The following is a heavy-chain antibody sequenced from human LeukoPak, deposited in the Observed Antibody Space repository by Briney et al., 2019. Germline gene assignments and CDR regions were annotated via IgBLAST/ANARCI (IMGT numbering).Heavy chain of an antibody. D-gene: IGHD2-2*01. J-gene: IGHJ6*03. V-gene: IGHV3-48*04. CDR3: ARDPRYPHYYYMDV. CDR1: GFTFSNYW. CDR2: INKLGSTI. Sequence: GGSLRLSCAASGFTFSNYWMSWVRQAPGKGLEWVSYINKLGSTIYYADSVKGRFTMSRDNAKNSLYLQMSSLRAEDTAVYYCARDPRYPHYYYMDVWGNGTTVTVSS.